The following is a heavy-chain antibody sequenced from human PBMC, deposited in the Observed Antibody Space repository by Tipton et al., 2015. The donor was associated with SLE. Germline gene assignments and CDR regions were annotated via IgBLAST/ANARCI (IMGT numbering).Heavy chain of an antibody. CDR2: IDYSGST. Sequence: TLSLTCTVSGGSISSPYWSWIRQPPGKGQEWIGYIDYSGSTNYNPSLKSRVTISVDTSKNQFSLRLSSVTAADTAVYYCAREGAAGGGNWFDPWGQGTLVTVAS. CDR3: AREGAAGGGNWFDP. V-gene: IGHV4-59*11. J-gene: IGHJ5*02. CDR1: GGSISSPY. D-gene: IGHD2-15*01.